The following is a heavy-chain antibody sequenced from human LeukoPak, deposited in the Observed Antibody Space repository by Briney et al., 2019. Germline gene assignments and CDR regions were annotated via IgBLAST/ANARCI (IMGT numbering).Heavy chain of an antibody. J-gene: IGHJ4*02. Sequence: GGSLRLSCAASGFTFSSYWMSWVRQAPGKGLEWVANIKQDGSEKYYVDSVKGRFTISRDNAKNSLYLQMNSLSAEDTAVYYCARVNEQWLAPPFDYWGQGTLVTVSS. V-gene: IGHV3-7*01. D-gene: IGHD6-19*01. CDR3: ARVNEQWLAPPFDY. CDR1: GFTFSSYW. CDR2: IKQDGSEK.